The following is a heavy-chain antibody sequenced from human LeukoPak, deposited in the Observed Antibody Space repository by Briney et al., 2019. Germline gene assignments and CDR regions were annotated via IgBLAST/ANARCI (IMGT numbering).Heavy chain of an antibody. J-gene: IGHJ4*02. CDR2: IRPDGSEK. CDR1: GLTFSSYW. Sequence: GGSLRLSCAASGLTFSSYWMGWVRQAPGKGLEWVASIRPDGSEKYYVDSVKGRFTISRDNAKNSLYLQMNSLRAEDTAVYYCARGYSGTEIDYWGQGTLVTVSS. CDR3: ARGYSGTEIDY. D-gene: IGHD1-26*01. V-gene: IGHV3-7*03.